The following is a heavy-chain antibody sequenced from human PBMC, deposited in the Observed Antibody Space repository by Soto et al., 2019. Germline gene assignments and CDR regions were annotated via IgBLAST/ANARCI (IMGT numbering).Heavy chain of an antibody. CDR2: INHSGST. J-gene: IGHJ6*02. Sequence: SETLSLTCAVYGGSFSGYYWSWIRQPPGKGLEWIGEINHSGSTNYNPSLKSRVTISVDTSKNQFSLKLSSVTAADTAVYYCALGSGSPYYYYGMDGWGQGTTVTVSS. CDR1: GGSFSGYY. D-gene: IGHD3-10*01. V-gene: IGHV4-34*01. CDR3: ALGSGSPYYYYGMDG.